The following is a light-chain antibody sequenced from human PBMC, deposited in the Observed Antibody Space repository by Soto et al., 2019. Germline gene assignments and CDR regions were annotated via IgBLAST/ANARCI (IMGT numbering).Light chain of an antibody. Sequence: SLAALSLSKRERATLSCGASQTIDNHLAWYQQKPGQAPSLLIYDASNRATDIPARFSGSGSGTDFTLTISSLEPEDFILYYCQQPTYLPQRFGQVAKV. J-gene: IGKJ1*01. CDR2: DAS. CDR3: QQPTYLPQR. CDR1: QTIDNH. V-gene: IGKV3-11*01.